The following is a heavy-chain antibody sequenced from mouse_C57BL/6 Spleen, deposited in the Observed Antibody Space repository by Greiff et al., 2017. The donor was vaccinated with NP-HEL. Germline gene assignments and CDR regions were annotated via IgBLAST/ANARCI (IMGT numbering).Heavy chain of an antibody. V-gene: IGHV1-69*01. CDR2: IDPSDSYT. Sequence: QVHVKQPGAELVMPGASVKLSCKASGYTFTSYWMHWVKQRPGQGLEWIGEIDPSDSYTNYNQKFKGKSTLTVDKSSSTAYMQLSSLTSEDSAVYYCARTRDSSGYGYWGQGTTLTVSS. CDR3: ARTRDSSGYGY. J-gene: IGHJ2*01. D-gene: IGHD3-2*02. CDR1: GYTFTSYW.